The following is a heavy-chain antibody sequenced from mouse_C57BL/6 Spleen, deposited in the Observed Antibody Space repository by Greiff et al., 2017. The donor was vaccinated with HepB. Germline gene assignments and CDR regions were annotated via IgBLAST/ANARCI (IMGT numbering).Heavy chain of an antibody. J-gene: IGHJ4*01. CDR3: ARERFYAMDY. CDR2: INYDGSST. Sequence: EVQLVESEGGLVQPGSSMKLSCTASGFTFSDYYMAWVRQVPEKGLEWVANINYDGSSTYYLDSLKSRFIISRDNAKNILYLQMSSLKSEDTATYYCARERFYAMDYWGQGTSVTVSS. V-gene: IGHV5-16*01. CDR1: GFTFSDYY.